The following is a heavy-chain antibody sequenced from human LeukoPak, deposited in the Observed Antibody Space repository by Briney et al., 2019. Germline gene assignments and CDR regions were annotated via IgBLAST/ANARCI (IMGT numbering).Heavy chain of an antibody. Sequence: ASVKVSCKASGYTFTGYYMHWVRQAPGQGLEWMGWINPNSGGTNYAQKFQGRVTMTRDTSISTAYMELSSLRSEDTAVYYCARGRSGPIEIDYWGQGTLVTVSS. D-gene: IGHD2-15*01. CDR2: INPNSGGT. V-gene: IGHV1-2*02. J-gene: IGHJ4*02. CDR3: ARGRSGPIEIDY. CDR1: GYTFTGYY.